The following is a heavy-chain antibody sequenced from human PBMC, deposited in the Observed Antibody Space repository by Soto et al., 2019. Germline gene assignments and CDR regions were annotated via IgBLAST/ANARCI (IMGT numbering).Heavy chain of an antibody. Sequence: GGSLRLSCEASGFTFNLYDMHWVRQAPGKGLEWVSVISSDGSKKSYRDSVRGRFIISRDNSRDTLYLAMNSQSLTSEDTAVYFCARDPTSESVPAYFDYWGRGTLVTVSS. CDR3: ARDPTSESVPAYFDY. V-gene: IGHV3-30-3*01. CDR1: GFTFNLYD. J-gene: IGHJ4*02. CDR2: ISSDGSKK. D-gene: IGHD6-19*01.